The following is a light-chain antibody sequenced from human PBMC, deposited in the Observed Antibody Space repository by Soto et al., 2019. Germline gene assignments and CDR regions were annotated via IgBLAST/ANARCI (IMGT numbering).Light chain of an antibody. CDR3: SSYTSSSSFI. CDR2: DVS. Sequence: QSALTQPASVSGSPGQSITISCTGTSSDVGGYKYVSWYQQHPGKAPKLIIYDVSNRPSGVSNRFSGSKSGNTASLTISGLQAEDEADYYCSSYTSSSSFIFGGGTKLTVL. CDR1: SSDVGGYKY. V-gene: IGLV2-14*01. J-gene: IGLJ2*01.